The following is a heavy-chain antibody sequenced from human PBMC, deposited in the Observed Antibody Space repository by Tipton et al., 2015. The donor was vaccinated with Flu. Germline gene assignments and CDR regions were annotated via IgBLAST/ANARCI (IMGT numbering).Heavy chain of an antibody. V-gene: IGHV4-38-2*02. CDR2: IYHSGST. Sequence: LRLSCTVSGYSISSGYYWGWIRQPPGKGLEWIGSIYHSGSTYYNPSLKSRVTISVDTSKNQFSLKLSSVTAADTAVYYCALLLWFGELSYYYGMDAWGQGTTVTVSS. J-gene: IGHJ6*02. D-gene: IGHD3-10*01. CDR3: ALLLWFGELSYYYGMDA. CDR1: GYSISSGYY.